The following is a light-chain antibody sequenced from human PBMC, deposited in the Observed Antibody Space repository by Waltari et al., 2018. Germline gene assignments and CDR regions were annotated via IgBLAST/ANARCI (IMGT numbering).Light chain of an antibody. CDR3: LQYNDWPPWT. Sequence: EIVMTQSPATLSASPGERATLPCRASQSVSSNLAWYQQKPGQAPRLLIFGASTRATDIPARFSGSGSGTEFTLTICSLQSEDFAVYYCLQYNDWPPWTFGQGTKVDIK. CDR2: GAS. V-gene: IGKV3-15*01. CDR1: QSVSSN. J-gene: IGKJ1*01.